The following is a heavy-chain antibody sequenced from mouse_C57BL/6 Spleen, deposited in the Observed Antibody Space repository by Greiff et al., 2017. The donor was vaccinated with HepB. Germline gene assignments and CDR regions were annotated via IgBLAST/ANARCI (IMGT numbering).Heavy chain of an antibody. CDR1: GYTFTSYW. CDR3: ARDYYGSSYWYYFDY. D-gene: IGHD1-1*01. J-gene: IGHJ2*01. V-gene: IGHV1-81*01. CDR2: IYPRSGNT. Sequence: QVQLQQPGAELVKPGASVKLSCKASGYTFTSYWMHWVKQRTGQGLEWIGEIYPRSGNTYYNEKFKGKATLTADKSSSTAYMELRSLTSEDSAVYFCARDYYGSSYWYYFDYWGQGTTLTVSS.